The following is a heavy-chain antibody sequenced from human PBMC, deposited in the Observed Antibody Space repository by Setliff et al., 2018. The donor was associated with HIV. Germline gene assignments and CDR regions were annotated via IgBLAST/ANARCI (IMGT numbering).Heavy chain of an antibody. CDR1: GFTFDDYG. V-gene: IGHV3-20*04. J-gene: IGHJ4*02. CDR2: VNWHGSST. CDR3: AREKNRGWHWLDPFDY. D-gene: IGHD6-19*01. Sequence: AGGSLRLSCSASGFTFDDYGMSWVRQAPGKGLEWVSGVNWHGSSTGYADSVKGRFVISRDNARNSLYLQMNSLRAEDTALYYCAREKNRGWHWLDPFDYWGQGTLVTVSS.